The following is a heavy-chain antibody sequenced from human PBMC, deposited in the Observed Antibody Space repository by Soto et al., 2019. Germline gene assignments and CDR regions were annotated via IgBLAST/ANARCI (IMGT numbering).Heavy chain of an antibody. CDR3: ARVTDYYDSSGPVDY. D-gene: IGHD3-22*01. V-gene: IGHV1-18*01. CDR2: ISAYNGNT. Sequence: GASVKVSCKASGYTFTSYGISWVRQAPGQGLEWMGWISAYNGNTNYAQKLQGRVTMTTDTSTTTAYMELRSLRSDDTAVYYCARVTDYYDSSGPVDYWGQGTLVTVSS. J-gene: IGHJ4*02. CDR1: GYTFTSYG.